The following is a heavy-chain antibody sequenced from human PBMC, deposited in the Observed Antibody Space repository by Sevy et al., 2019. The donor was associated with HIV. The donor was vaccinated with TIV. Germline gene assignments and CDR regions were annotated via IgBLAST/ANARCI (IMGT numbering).Heavy chain of an antibody. V-gene: IGHV3-74*01. Sequence: GGSLRLSCAASGFTFSSYWMHWVRQAPGKGLVWVSRINSDGTSTSYADSVKGRFTISRDNAKNTVFLQVNSLRAEVTATYYCARPSRTAPTGAFDSWGQGTLVTVSS. CDR1: GFTFSSYW. D-gene: IGHD7-27*01. CDR3: ARPSRTAPTGAFDS. CDR2: INSDGTST. J-gene: IGHJ4*02.